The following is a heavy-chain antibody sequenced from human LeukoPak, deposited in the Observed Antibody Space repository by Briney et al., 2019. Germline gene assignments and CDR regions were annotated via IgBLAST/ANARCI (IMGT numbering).Heavy chain of an antibody. Sequence: GGSLRLSCAASGFTFSDYYMSWIRQAPGKGLEWVSYIRSSGSTIYYADSVKGRFTISRDNAKNSLYLQMNSLRAEDTAVYYCAKAIKQQLVNFDYWGQGTLVTVSS. D-gene: IGHD6-13*01. J-gene: IGHJ4*02. CDR1: GFTFSDYY. V-gene: IGHV3-11*01. CDR2: IRSSGSTI. CDR3: AKAIKQQLVNFDY.